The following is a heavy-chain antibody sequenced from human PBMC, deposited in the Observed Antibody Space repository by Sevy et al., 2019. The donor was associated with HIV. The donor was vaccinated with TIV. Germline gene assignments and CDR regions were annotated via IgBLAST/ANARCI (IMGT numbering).Heavy chain of an antibody. CDR3: VKGRQPAITTSYGLDV. J-gene: IGHJ6*02. D-gene: IGHD4-17*01. CDR1: GFTFMDYG. V-gene: IGHV3-30*02. Sequence: GGSLRLSCAASGFTFMDYGMHWVRQAPGKGLEWEAFIRNDGSNKYYLDSVRGRFTISRDNSRKTLFLQMSSLRSDDTAVYYCVKGRQPAITTSYGLDVWGQGTTVTVSS. CDR2: IRNDGSNK.